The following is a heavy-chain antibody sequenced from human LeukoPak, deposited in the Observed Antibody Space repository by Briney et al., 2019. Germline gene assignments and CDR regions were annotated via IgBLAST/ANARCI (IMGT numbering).Heavy chain of an antibody. J-gene: IGHJ4*02. V-gene: IGHV5-51*01. CDR2: IYPGDSDT. Sequence: GESLQISCKGSGYSFTNYWIGRVRQMPGKGLEWMGIIYPGDSDTRYSPSFQGQVTISADKSISTAYLQWSSRKASDTAMYYCARGELWQQLVDYWGQGTLVTVSS. D-gene: IGHD6-13*01. CDR3: ARGELWQQLVDY. CDR1: GYSFTNYW.